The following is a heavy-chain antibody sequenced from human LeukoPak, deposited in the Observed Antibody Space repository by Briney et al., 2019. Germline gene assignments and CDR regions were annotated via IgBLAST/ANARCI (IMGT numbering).Heavy chain of an antibody. CDR1: GGSFSGYY. Sequence: SETLSLTCAVYGGSFSGYYWSWIRQPPGKGLEWIGEINHSGSTNYNPSLKSRVTISVDTSKNQFSLKLSSVTAADTAVYYCARGFWSGYRYYYYYYMDVWGKGTTVTVS. V-gene: IGHV4-34*01. CDR2: INHSGST. J-gene: IGHJ6*03. D-gene: IGHD3-3*01. CDR3: ARGFWSGYRYYYYYYMDV.